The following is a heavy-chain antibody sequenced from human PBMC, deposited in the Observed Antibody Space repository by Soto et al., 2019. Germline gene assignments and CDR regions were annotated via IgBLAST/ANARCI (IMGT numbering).Heavy chain of an antibody. CDR3: ARQTYCGGDCSIRLYYFDY. V-gene: IGHV4-39*01. Sequence: PSETLSLTCTVSGGSISSSSYYWCWIRQPPGKGLEWIGSIYYSGSTYYNPSLKSRVTISVDTSKNQFSLKLSSVTAADTAVYYCARQTYCGGDCSIRLYYFDYWGQGTLVTVSS. J-gene: IGHJ4*02. CDR2: IYYSGST. D-gene: IGHD2-21*02. CDR1: GGSISSSSYY.